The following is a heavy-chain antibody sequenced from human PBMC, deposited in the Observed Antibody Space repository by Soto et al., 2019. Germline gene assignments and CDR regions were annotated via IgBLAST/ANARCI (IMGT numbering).Heavy chain of an antibody. D-gene: IGHD6-13*01. CDR3: ARGEEQLGFDY. CDR2: IYYSGST. J-gene: IGHJ4*02. Sequence: PSETLSLTCTVSGGSISSGGYYWSWIRQHPGKGLEWIGYIYYSGSTYYNPSLKSRVTISVDTSKNQFSLKLSSVTAADTAVYYCARGEEQLGFDYWGQGTLVTVSS. V-gene: IGHV4-31*03. CDR1: GGSISSGGYY.